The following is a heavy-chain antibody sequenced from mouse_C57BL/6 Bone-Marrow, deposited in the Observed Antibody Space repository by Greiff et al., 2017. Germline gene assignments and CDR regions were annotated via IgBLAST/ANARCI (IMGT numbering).Heavy chain of an antibody. J-gene: IGHJ3*01. V-gene: IGHV2-2*01. CDR3: ARGMWAWFAY. Sequence: QVQLLQSGPGLVQPSQSLSISCTASGFSLTSYSVPWVRQSPGKSLEWLAVIWSGGSTDYNAVFISRLSISKDNSKSQVFFRMNDLQADDTAIYYCARGMWAWFAYWGQGTLVTVSA. CDR1: GFSLTSYS. CDR2: IWSGGST.